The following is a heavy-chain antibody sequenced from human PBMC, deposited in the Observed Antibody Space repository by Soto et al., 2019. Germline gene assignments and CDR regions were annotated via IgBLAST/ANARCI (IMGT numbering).Heavy chain of an antibody. CDR3: ASRVRYFDWPRDY. CDR2: IYHSGST. D-gene: IGHD3-9*01. CDR1: GGSISSRNW. Sequence: SETLSLTCAVSGGSISSRNWWSWVRQPPGKGLEWIGEIYHSGSTNYDPSLKSRVTISVDKSKNQFSLKLSSVTAADTAVYYCASRVRYFDWPRDYWGQGTLVTVSS. V-gene: IGHV4-4*02. J-gene: IGHJ4*02.